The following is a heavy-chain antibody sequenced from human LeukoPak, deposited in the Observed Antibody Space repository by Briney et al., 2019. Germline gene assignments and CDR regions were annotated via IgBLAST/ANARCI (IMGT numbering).Heavy chain of an antibody. V-gene: IGHV3-7*01. J-gene: IGHJ4*02. D-gene: IGHD5-24*01. CDR3: ARLRRDGYPRRYYFDY. Sequence: GGSLRLSGAGSGFTFSSYWMSWLRQAPGKGLERVANIKQDGSEKYYVDSVKGRFTISRENAKNSLYPQMNSLRAEDTAVYYCARLRRDGYPRRYYFDYWGQGTLVTVSS. CDR1: GFTFSSYW. CDR2: IKQDGSEK.